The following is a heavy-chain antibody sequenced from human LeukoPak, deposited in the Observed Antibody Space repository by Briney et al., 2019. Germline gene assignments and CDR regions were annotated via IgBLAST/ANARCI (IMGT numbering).Heavy chain of an antibody. CDR1: GGSFSGYY. D-gene: IGHD2-15*01. V-gene: IGHV4-34*01. CDR2: INHSGST. Sequence: PSETPSLTCAVYGGSFSGYYWSWILQPPGRGVEWIGEINHSGSTNYNPSLNSRVTISVDTYKNQFSLKLSSMTAADTAVYYCARGSRGSGGSCYRNWGQGTLVTVSS. CDR3: ARGSRGSGGSCYRN. J-gene: IGHJ4*02.